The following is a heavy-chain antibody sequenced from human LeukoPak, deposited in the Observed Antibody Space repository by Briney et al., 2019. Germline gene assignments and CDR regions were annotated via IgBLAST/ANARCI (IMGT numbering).Heavy chain of an antibody. CDR1: GFTVSSNY. D-gene: IGHD6-19*01. Sequence: GGSLRLSCAASGFTVSSNYMSWVRQAPGKGLEWVANIKQDGSEKYYVDSVKGRFTISRDNAKNSLYLQMNSLRAEDTAVYYCARDRGSSGWYSYYYYYGMDVWGQGTTVTVSS. J-gene: IGHJ6*02. CDR2: IKQDGSEK. CDR3: ARDRGSSGWYSYYYYYGMDV. V-gene: IGHV3-7*01.